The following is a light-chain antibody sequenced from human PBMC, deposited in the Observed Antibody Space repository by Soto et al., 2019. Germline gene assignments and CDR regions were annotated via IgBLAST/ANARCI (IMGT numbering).Light chain of an antibody. CDR3: QQYGTSPQT. CDR1: QGVSRK. Sequence: DIVITQSPSTLSFWPGERCTFSCRASQGVSRKLARYQHKPGQAPRLLIYDTSTRASGVPDRFSGSGSGTEFTLTISRLEPEDFAVYYCQQYGTSPQTFGQGTKVDIK. V-gene: IGKV3-20*01. J-gene: IGKJ1*01. CDR2: DTS.